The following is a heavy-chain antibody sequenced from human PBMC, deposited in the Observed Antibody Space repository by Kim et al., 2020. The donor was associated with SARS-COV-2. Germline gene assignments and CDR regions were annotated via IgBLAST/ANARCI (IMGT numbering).Heavy chain of an antibody. Sequence: GRFTISRDNSKNTLYLQRNSLRAEDTAVYYCAKDSGSITMIVVVITGIDYWGQGTLVTVSS. V-gene: IGHV3-30*02. J-gene: IGHJ4*02. CDR3: AKDSGSITMIVVVITGIDY. D-gene: IGHD3-22*01.